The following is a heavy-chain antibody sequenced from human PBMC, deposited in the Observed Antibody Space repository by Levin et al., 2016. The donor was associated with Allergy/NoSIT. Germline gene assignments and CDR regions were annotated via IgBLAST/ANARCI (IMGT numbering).Heavy chain of an antibody. CDR2: IGHNSEYI. J-gene: IGHJ3*02. CDR1: GFTISNSG. D-gene: IGHD3-3*01. CDR3: ARDLRNWSKELSGYDI. V-gene: IGHV3-21*01. Sequence: GGSLRLSCTASGFTISNSGMNWVRQAPGKGLEWVSFIGHNSEYIYYADSAKGRFTLSRDNARNSVYLQMNSLRAEDTAVYYCARDLRNWSKELSGYDIWGQGTTVSVSS.